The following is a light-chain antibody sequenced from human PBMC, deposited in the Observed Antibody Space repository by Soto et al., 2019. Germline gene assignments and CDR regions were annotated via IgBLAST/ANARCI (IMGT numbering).Light chain of an antibody. CDR2: GAS. Sequence: EIVMTQSPATLSVSPGERATLYCRASQSVRSNLAWYQHKAGQAPRLLIYGASTRATGIPARFSGSGSGTEFTLTISSLQSEDFAVYYCQQYNNWPPYTFGQGTKLEI. V-gene: IGKV3-15*01. CDR1: QSVRSN. CDR3: QQYNNWPPYT. J-gene: IGKJ2*01.